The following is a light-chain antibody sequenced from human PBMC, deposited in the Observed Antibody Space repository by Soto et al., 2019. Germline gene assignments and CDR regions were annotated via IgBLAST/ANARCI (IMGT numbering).Light chain of an antibody. CDR2: AAT. V-gene: IGKV3-20*01. Sequence: EIVLTQSPGTLSLSPGERATLSCRASQSVSSIYFAWYQQKPGQAPRLLIYAATNRATGIPDRISGSGSERDFTLTISRLEPEDAAVYYCQQYLNSPRTFGQGTKLEIK. CDR1: QSVSSIY. J-gene: IGKJ1*01. CDR3: QQYLNSPRT.